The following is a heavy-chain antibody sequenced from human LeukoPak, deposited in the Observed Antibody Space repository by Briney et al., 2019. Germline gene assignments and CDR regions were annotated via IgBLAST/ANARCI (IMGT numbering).Heavy chain of an antibody. J-gene: IGHJ4*02. CDR2: ISGSGGST. V-gene: IGHV3-23*01. CDR3: AKALYGEPIIDY. D-gene: IGHD3-16*01. CDR1: GFTFSSYA. Sequence: GGSLRLSCAASGFTFSSYAMSWVRQAPGKGLEWVSAISGSGGSTYYADSVKGRFTISRDNSKNTLYLQMNSLRAGDTAVYYCAKALYGEPIIDYWGQGTLVTVSS.